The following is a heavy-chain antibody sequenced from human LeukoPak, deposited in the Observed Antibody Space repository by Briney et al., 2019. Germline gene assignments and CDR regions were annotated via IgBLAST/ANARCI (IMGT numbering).Heavy chain of an antibody. CDR3: ARGPPPDFDY. CDR2: VYYSGDT. CDR1: RGSISSSGYF. V-gene: IGHV4-39*07. J-gene: IGHJ4*02. Sequence: SETLSLTCTVSRGSISSSGYFWGWLRQPPGKGLEWIGSVYYSGDTYYNPSLKSRVTISVDTSMNQFSLKLSSVTAADTAVYYCARGPPPDFDYWGRGTLVTVSS.